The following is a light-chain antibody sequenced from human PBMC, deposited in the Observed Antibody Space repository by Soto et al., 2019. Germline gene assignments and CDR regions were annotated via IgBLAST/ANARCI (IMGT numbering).Light chain of an antibody. CDR1: QSVSSY. Sequence: EIVLTQSPATLSLSPGERATLSCRASQSVSSYLAWYQQKPDQAPRLLIYDASNRATGIPARFSGSGSGTGLTVTSSSSEPVEFDVYYCQQRSHWPLTFGGGTKVEIK. CDR3: QQRSHWPLT. V-gene: IGKV3-11*01. J-gene: IGKJ4*01. CDR2: DAS.